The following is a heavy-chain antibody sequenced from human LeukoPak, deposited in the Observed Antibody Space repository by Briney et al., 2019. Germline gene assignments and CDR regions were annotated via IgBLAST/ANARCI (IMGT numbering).Heavy chain of an antibody. J-gene: IGHJ4*02. D-gene: IGHD3-22*01. CDR3: ARVSRGANRGYYYEDY. CDR2: INHTGST. Sequence: SETLSLTCAVYGGSFSAYYWSWVRQPPGKGLEWIGEINHTGSTNYNPSLKSRVTISGDTSKNQLSLKVMSVTAADTAVYYCARVSRGANRGYYYEDYWGQGTLVTVSS. V-gene: IGHV4-34*01. CDR1: GGSFSAYY.